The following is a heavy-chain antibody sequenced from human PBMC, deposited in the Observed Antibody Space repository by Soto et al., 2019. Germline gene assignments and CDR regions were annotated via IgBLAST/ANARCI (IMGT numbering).Heavy chain of an antibody. CDR3: ARGRTVTTPIYYMDV. J-gene: IGHJ6*03. V-gene: IGHV1-8*01. Sequence: ASVKVSCKASGYTFTSYDIDCVRQATGQGLEWMGWMKPNSGNTGYAQKFQGRVTMTRNTSISTAYMELSSLRSEDTAVYYCARGRTVTTPIYYMDVWGKGTTVTVSS. D-gene: IGHD4-17*01. CDR1: GYTFTSYD. CDR2: MKPNSGNT.